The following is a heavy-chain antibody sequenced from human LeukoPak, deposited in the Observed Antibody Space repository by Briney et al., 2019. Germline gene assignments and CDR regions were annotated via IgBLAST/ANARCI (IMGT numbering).Heavy chain of an antibody. J-gene: IGHJ6*02. D-gene: IGHD6-6*01. CDR3: ASSSSESSGWIWGYYYGMDV. Sequence: SVKVSCKASGGTFSSYTISWVRQAPGQGLEWMGGIIPIFGTANYAQKFQGRVTITADESTSTAYMELSSLRSEDTAVYYCASSSSESSGWIWGYYYGMDVWGQGTTVTVSS. CDR1: GGTFSSYT. CDR2: IIPIFGTA. V-gene: IGHV1-69*13.